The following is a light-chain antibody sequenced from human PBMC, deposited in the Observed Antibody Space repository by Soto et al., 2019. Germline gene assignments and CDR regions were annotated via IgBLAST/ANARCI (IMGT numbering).Light chain of an antibody. Sequence: QSALTQPASVSGSPGQSITISCTGTSSDVGGYNYVSWYQQHPGKAPKLMIYDVSNRPSGVTNRFSGSKSGNTASLTISGLPDEDEADYYCSSYTSSSTHYVFGTGTKLTVL. CDR3: SSYTSSSTHYV. CDR1: SSDVGGYNY. J-gene: IGLJ1*01. V-gene: IGLV2-14*01. CDR2: DVS.